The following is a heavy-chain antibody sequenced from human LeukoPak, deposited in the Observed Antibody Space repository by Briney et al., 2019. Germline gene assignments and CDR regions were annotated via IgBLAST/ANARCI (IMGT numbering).Heavy chain of an antibody. Sequence: KPSETLSLTCTVSGGSISSYYWSWIRQPPGKGLEWIGYIYYGGSTDYNPSLNSRVTMSVDTSKNQFSLKLSSVTAADTAVYYCARGYSNSFDYWGQGTLVTVSS. CDR1: GGSISSYY. V-gene: IGHV4-59*01. CDR2: IYYGGST. CDR3: ARGYSNSFDY. D-gene: IGHD6-6*01. J-gene: IGHJ4*02.